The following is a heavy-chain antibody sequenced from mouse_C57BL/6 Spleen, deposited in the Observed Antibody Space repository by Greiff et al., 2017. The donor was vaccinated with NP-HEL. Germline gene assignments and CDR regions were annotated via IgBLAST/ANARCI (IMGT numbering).Heavy chain of an antibody. CDR3: ARRGHYYGSSYGYFDV. D-gene: IGHD1-1*01. J-gene: IGHJ1*03. Sequence: VKLVESGAELVKPGASVKISCKASGYAFSSYWMNWVKQRPGKGLEWIGQIYPGDGDTNYNGKFKGKATLTADKSSSTAYMQLSSLTSEDSAVYFCARRGHYYGSSYGYFDVWGTGTTVTVSS. V-gene: IGHV1-80*01. CDR1: GYAFSSYW. CDR2: IYPGDGDT.